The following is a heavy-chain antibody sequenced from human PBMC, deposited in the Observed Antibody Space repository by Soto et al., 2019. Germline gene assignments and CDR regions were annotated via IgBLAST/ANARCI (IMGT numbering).Heavy chain of an antibody. CDR1: GFTFSSYS. J-gene: IGHJ4*02. D-gene: IGHD2-21*02. CDR3: ARSMGQFILVVTAIRGGFDY. CDR2: ISSSSSYI. V-gene: IGHV3-21*01. Sequence: EVQLVESGGGLVKPGGSLRLSCAASGFTFSSYSMNWVRQAPGKGLEWVSSISSSSSYIYYADSVKGRFTISRDNAKNSLYLQMNSLRAEDTAVYYCARSMGQFILVVTAIRGGFDYWGQGTLVTVSS.